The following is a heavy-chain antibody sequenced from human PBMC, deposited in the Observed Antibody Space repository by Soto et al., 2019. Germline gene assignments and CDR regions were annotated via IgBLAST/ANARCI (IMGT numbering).Heavy chain of an antibody. CDR2: ISWNSGSI. J-gene: IGHJ4*02. CDR1: GFTFDDYA. V-gene: IGHV3-9*01. Sequence: GGSLRLSCAASGFTFDDYAMHWVRQAPGKGLEWVSGISWNSGSIGYADSVKGRFTISRDNAKNSLYLQMNSLRAEDTALYYCAKTEWELLSSYFDYWGQGTLVTVSS. CDR3: AKTEWELLSSYFDY. D-gene: IGHD1-26*01.